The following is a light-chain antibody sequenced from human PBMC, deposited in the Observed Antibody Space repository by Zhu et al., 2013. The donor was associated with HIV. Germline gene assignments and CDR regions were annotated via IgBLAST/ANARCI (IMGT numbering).Light chain of an antibody. CDR1: SSDIGAYNY. CDR2: EVS. V-gene: IGLV2-14*01. Sequence: SALTQPASVSGSPGQSITISCTGTSSDIGAYNYVSWYQQYPGKAPKLMIYEVSYRPSWVSYRFSGSKSGNAASLTISGLQADDEADYYCSSYTSSSTPVFGGGTRLTVL. J-gene: IGLJ3*02. CDR3: SSYTSSSTPV.